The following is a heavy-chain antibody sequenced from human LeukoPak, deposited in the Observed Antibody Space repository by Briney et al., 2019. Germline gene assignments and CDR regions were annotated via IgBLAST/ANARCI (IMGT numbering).Heavy chain of an antibody. V-gene: IGHV1-46*01. CDR1: GGTFSSYA. CDR2: INPSGGST. J-gene: IGHJ4*02. CDR3: ARESYDSGSYDFDY. D-gene: IGHD1-26*01. Sequence: ASVKVSCKASGGTFSSYAISWVRQAPGQGLEWMGIINPSGGSTSYAQKFQGRVTMTRDTSTSTVYMELSSLRSEDTAVYYCARESYDSGSYDFDYWGQGTLVTVSS.